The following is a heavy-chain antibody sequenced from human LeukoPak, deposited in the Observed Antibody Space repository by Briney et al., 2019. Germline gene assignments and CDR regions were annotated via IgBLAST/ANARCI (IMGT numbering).Heavy chain of an antibody. CDR1: GFSFNTYV. CDR3: AREADAFDI. Sequence: PGGSLRLSCAASGFSFNTYVMHWVRQAPGKGLEWVAGIPQDVSNKYYADSVKGRFTISRDNSENTVYLQLNSLRLEDTAVYFCAREADAFDIWGQGTMVTVSS. CDR2: IPQDVSNK. J-gene: IGHJ3*02. V-gene: IGHV3-30*04.